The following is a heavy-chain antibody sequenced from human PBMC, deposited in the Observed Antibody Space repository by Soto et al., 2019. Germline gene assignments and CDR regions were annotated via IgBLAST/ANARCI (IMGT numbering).Heavy chain of an antibody. CDR3: ARDRGYSGYGTEGGYYYYGMDV. D-gene: IGHD5-12*01. CDR2: IYYSGST. J-gene: IGHJ6*02. V-gene: IGHV4-30-4*01. Sequence: QVQLQESGPGLVKPSQTLSLTCTVSGGSISSGDYYWSWIRQPPGKGLEWIGYIYYSGSTYYNPSLKSRVTISVDTSKNQFSLKLSSVTAADTAVYYCARDRGYSGYGTEGGYYYYGMDVWGQGTTVTVSS. CDR1: GGSISSGDYY.